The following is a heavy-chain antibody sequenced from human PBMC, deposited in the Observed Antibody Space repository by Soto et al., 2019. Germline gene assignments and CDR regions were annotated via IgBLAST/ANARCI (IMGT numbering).Heavy chain of an antibody. J-gene: IGHJ3*02. CDR2: IYPGDSDT. D-gene: IGHD3-22*01. Sequence: GESLKISCKGSGYSFTSYWIGWVRQMPGKGLEWMGIIYPGDSDTRYSPSFQGQVTISADKSISTAYLQWSSLKASDTAMYYCASTDSSGYNPVGAFDIWGQGTMVTVS. V-gene: IGHV5-51*01. CDR1: GYSFTSYW. CDR3: ASTDSSGYNPVGAFDI.